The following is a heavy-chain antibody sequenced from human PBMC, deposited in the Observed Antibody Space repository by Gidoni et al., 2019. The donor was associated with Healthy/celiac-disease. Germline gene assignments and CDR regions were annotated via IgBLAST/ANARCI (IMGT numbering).Heavy chain of an antibody. V-gene: IGHV4-4*07. CDR2: IYTSGST. D-gene: IGHD6-13*01. Sequence: QVQLQESGPGLVKPSETLSLTCTVSGGSISSYYWSWIRQPAGKGLEWIGLIYTSGSTNYNPSLKSRVTMSVDTSKNQFSLKLSSVTAADTAVYYCARGLLYSSSWWTFDYWGQGTLVTVSS. CDR3: ARGLLYSSSWWTFDY. J-gene: IGHJ4*02. CDR1: GGSISSYY.